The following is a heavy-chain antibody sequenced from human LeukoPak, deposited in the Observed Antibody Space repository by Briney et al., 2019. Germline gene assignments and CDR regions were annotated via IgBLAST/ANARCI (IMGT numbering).Heavy chain of an antibody. J-gene: IGHJ3*02. CDR2: IYYSGST. CDR3: ARDGSGSYYKPSNDAFDI. CDR1: GGSISSYY. Sequence: SETLSLTCTVSGGSISSYYWCWIRQPPGKGLEWIGYIYYSGSTNYNPSLKSRVTISVDTSKNQFSLKLSSVTAADTAVYYCARDGSGSYYKPSNDAFDIWGQGTMVTVSS. D-gene: IGHD3-10*01. V-gene: IGHV4-59*01.